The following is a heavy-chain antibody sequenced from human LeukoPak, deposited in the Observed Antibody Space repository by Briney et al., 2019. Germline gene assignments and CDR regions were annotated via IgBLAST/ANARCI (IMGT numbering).Heavy chain of an antibody. Sequence: PGGSLRLSCAASGFTFSSYSMNWVRQAPGKGLEWVSSISSSSSYIYYADSVKGRFTISRDNAKNSLYLQMNSLRAEDTAVYYCASFRGYSYGYFDYWGQGTLVTVSS. J-gene: IGHJ4*02. CDR1: GFTFSSYS. D-gene: IGHD5-18*01. CDR3: ASFRGYSYGYFDY. CDR2: ISSSSSYI. V-gene: IGHV3-21*01.